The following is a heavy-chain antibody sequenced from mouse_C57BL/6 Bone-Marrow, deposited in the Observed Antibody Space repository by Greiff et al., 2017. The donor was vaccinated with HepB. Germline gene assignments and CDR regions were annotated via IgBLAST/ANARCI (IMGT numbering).Heavy chain of an antibody. CDR1: GYTFTSYD. J-gene: IGHJ1*03. CDR3: VYGFYWYCDV. V-gene: IGHV1-85*01. Sequence: VQVVESGPELVKPGASVKLSCKASGYTFTSYDINWVKQRPGQGLEWIGWIYPRDGSTKYNEKFKGKATLTVDTSSSTAYMELHSLTSEDSAVYFCVYGFYWYCDVWGTGTTVTVSA. CDR2: IYPRDGST. D-gene: IGHD1-1*01.